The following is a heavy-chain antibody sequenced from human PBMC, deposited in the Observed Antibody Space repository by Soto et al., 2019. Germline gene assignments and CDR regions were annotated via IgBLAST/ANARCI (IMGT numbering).Heavy chain of an antibody. CDR2: IDPTDSYT. J-gene: IGHJ6*02. Sequence: PGESLKISCKGSGYNFITDWISRVRQMPGKGLEWMGRIDPTDSYTKYSPSFEGHVTISADKSISTAYLQWSSLKASDSAVYYCARLSRASFALDVWGQGTTVTVSS. D-gene: IGHD3-16*01. CDR1: GYNFITDW. CDR3: ARLSRASFALDV. V-gene: IGHV5-10-1*01.